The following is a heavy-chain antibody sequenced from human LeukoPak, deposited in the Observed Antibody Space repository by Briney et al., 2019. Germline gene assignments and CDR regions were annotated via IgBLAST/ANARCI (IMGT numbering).Heavy chain of an antibody. CDR3: AREKQGRYFDWLSIPYYYYMDV. CDR2: IKQDGSEK. V-gene: IGHV3-7*01. D-gene: IGHD3-9*01. Sequence: GGSLRLSCAASGFTFSSYRMSWVRQAPGKGLEWVANIKQDGSEKYYVDSVKGRFTISRDNAKNSLYLQMNSLRAEDTAVYYCAREKQGRYFDWLSIPYYYYMDVWGKGTTVTISS. CDR1: GFTFSSYR. J-gene: IGHJ6*03.